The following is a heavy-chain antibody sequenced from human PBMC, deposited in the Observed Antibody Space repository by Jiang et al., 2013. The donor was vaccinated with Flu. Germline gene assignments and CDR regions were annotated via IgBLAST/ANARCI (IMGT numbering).Heavy chain of an antibody. CDR3: ARDPSVEGYGTTDWYFDL. CDR1: GDSVSSNSAA. CDR2: TYYRSKWYN. D-gene: IGHD1-7*01. J-gene: IGHJ2*01. V-gene: IGHV6-1*01. Sequence: QTLSLTCAISGDSVSSNSAAWNWIRQSPSRGLEWLGRTYYRSKWYNDYAVSVKSRITINPDTSKNQFSLQPNSVTPEDTAVYYCARDPSVEGYGTTDWYFDLWGRGTLVTVSS.